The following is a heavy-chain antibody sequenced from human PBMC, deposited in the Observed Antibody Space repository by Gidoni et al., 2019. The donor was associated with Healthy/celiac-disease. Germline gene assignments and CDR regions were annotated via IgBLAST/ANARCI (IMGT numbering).Heavy chain of an antibody. V-gene: IGHV1-18*01. CDR3: ARVEISGWYYYVDY. J-gene: IGHJ4*02. CDR2: ISAYNGNS. D-gene: IGHD6-19*01. CDR1: GYTFTSYG. Sequence: QVQLVQSGAEVKKPGASVKVSCKASGYTFTSYGISWVRQAPGQGLEWMGWISAYNGNSNSAQKLQGRVTMTTDTYTSTASMELRSMRYDDTAMYYCARVEISGWYYYVDYWGQGTLVTVSS.